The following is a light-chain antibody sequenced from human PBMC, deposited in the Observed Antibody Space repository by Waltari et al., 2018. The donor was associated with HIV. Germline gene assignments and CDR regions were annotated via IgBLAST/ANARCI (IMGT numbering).Light chain of an antibody. V-gene: IGKV3-11*01. Sequence: EIVLTQSPATLSLSPGERATLSCRASQSVSSYLAWYQQKPGQAPRLLIYDASNRATGIPARFSGSGSGTDFTLTISSLEPEDFAVYYGQQRSNWLTFGGGTKV. J-gene: IGKJ4*01. CDR1: QSVSSY. CDR3: QQRSNWLT. CDR2: DAS.